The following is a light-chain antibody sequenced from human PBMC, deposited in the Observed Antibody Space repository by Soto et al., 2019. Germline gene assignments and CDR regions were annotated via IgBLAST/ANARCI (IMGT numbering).Light chain of an antibody. J-gene: IGKJ1*01. CDR3: QQYNL. CDR1: QSISSW. Sequence: DIQMTQSPSTLSASVGDRVTITCRASQSISSWLAWYQQKPGKAPKLLIYDASSLESGVPSRFSGSGSGTEFTLTISSLQPDDFATYYCQQYNLFGHGTKVDIK. V-gene: IGKV1-5*01. CDR2: DAS.